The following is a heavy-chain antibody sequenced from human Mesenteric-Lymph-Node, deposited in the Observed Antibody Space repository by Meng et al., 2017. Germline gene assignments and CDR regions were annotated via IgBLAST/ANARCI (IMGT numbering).Heavy chain of an antibody. J-gene: IGHJ1*01. D-gene: IGHD4-17*01. CDR3: AKAYGDYAQYFQH. CDR2: IYSGGST. CDR1: GFTVSSNY. Sequence: GESLKISCAASGFTVSSNYMSWVRQAPGKGLEWVSVIYSGGSTYYADSVKGRFTISRDNSKNTLYLQMNSLRAEDTAVYYCAKAYGDYAQYFQHWGQGTLVTVSS. V-gene: IGHV3-53*01.